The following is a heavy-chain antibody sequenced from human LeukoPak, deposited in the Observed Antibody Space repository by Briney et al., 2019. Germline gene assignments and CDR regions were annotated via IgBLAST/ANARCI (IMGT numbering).Heavy chain of an antibody. CDR2: ISSSSSYI. D-gene: IGHD6-13*01. V-gene: IGHV3-21*01. CDR1: GFTFSSYS. Sequence: VGSLRLSCAASGFTFSSYSMNWVRQAPGKELEWVTSISSSSSYIYYADSVKGRFTISRDNAKNSLYLQMNSLRAEDTAVYYCARVRAAAGREPLDYWGQGTLVTVSS. CDR3: ARVRAAAGREPLDY. J-gene: IGHJ4*02.